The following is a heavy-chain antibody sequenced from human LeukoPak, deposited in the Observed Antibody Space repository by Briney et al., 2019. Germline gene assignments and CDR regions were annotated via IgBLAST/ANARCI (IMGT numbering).Heavy chain of an antibody. V-gene: IGHV1-2*04. CDR1: GYTFTGYY. CDR3: AREIRAVYCSSTSCPLWGPGY. J-gene: IGHJ4*02. Sequence: ASVKVSCKASGYTFTGYYMHWVRQAPGQGLEWMGWINPNSGGTNYAQKFQGWVTMTRDTSISTAYMELSRLRSDDTAVYYCAREIRAVYCSSTSCPLWGPGYWGQGTLVTVSS. D-gene: IGHD2-2*01. CDR2: INPNSGGT.